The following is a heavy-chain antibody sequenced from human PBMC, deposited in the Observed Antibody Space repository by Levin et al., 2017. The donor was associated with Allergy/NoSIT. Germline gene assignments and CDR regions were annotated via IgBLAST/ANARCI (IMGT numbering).Heavy chain of an antibody. CDR1: GFTFSSYG. J-gene: IGHJ4*02. Sequence: GGSLRLSCAASGFTFSSYGMHWVRQAPGKGLEWVAVIWYDGSNKYYADSVKGRFTISRDNSKNTLYLQMNSLRAEDTAVYYCARPAWIRCSGGSCSPPFDYWGQGTLVTVSS. CDR3: ARPAWIRCSGGSCSPPFDY. CDR2: IWYDGSNK. V-gene: IGHV3-33*01. D-gene: IGHD2-15*01.